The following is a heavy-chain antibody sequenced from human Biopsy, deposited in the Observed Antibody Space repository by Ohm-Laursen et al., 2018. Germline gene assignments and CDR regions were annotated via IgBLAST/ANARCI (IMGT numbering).Heavy chain of an antibody. D-gene: IGHD3-22*01. CDR1: GFTFSDYY. CDR2: ISSSGSTI. Sequence: SLRLSCAASGFTFSDYYMSWIRQAPGKGLEFISYISSSGSTISYADSVKGRFTISRDNAKKSLYLQLNSLRAEDTAVYYCATAIDRHFDYWGQGILVTVSS. V-gene: IGHV3-11*01. J-gene: IGHJ4*02. CDR3: ATAIDRHFDY.